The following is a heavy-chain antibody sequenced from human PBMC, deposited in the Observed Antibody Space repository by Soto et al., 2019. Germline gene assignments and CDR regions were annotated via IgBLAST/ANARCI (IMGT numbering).Heavy chain of an antibody. V-gene: IGHV3-7*01. CDR1: GFTFSSYW. Sequence: GGSLRLSCAASGFTFSSYWMSWVRQAPGKGLEWVANIKQDGSEKYYVDSVKGRFTISRDNAKNSLYLQMNSLRAEDTAVYYCARASYYDFWSGYGYYYYYMDVWGKGTTVTVSS. J-gene: IGHJ6*03. CDR3: ARASYYDFWSGYGYYYYYMDV. CDR2: IKQDGSEK. D-gene: IGHD3-3*01.